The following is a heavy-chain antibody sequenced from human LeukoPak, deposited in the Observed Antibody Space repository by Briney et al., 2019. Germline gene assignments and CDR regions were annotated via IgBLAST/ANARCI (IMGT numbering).Heavy chain of an antibody. Sequence: ASVKVSCKTSGYTFTSYDMHWVRQAPGQGLEWMGIINSSGGSTSYAQKFPGRVTMTRDTSSSTAYMELSSLRSEDTAVYYCATVRWFGEFRNYFDYWGQGTLVTVSS. CDR3: ATVRWFGEFRNYFDY. D-gene: IGHD3-10*01. J-gene: IGHJ4*02. V-gene: IGHV1-46*01. CDR1: GYTFTSYD. CDR2: INSSGGST.